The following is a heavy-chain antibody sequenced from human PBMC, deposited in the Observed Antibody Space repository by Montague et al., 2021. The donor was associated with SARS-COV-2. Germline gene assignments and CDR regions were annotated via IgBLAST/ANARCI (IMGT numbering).Heavy chain of an antibody. Sequence: SETLSLTCAVYGGSFNDYYWSWIRQPPGKGLEWIGQINHSGSTNYNPSLKSRATISRDTSKNQFSLKVRSVTAADTAVYYCARETMTADAFDIWGQGTMVTVSS. D-gene: IGHD1-14*01. V-gene: IGHV4-34*01. CDR2: INHSGST. J-gene: IGHJ3*02. CDR1: GGSFNDYY. CDR3: ARETMTADAFDI.